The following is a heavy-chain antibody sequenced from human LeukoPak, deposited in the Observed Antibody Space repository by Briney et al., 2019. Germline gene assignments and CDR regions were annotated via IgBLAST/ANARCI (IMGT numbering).Heavy chain of an antibody. D-gene: IGHD5-12*01. CDR2: ISSSSSTV. V-gene: IGHV3-48*02. CDR3: ARDVRWLRFVFGH. J-gene: IGHJ4*02. CDR1: GFTFSDYS. Sequence: RGSLRLSCAASGFTFSDYSMNWVRQAPGKGLEWVSYISSSSSTVYYADSVKGRFTISRDNAKNSLYLQMNSLRDEDTAVYYCARDVRWLRFVFGHWGQGMPVPVSS.